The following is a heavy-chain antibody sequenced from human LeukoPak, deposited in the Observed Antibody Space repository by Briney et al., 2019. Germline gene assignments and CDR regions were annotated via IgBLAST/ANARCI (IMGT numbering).Heavy chain of an antibody. D-gene: IGHD2-2*01. CDR2: ISDSGGTT. CDR3: AKLTRGYCSSTACPNWFDP. CDR1: GFTFSSYG. J-gene: IGHJ5*02. Sequence: GGSLRLSCAASGFTFSSYGMSWVRHAPGEGLEWVSAISDSGGTTYYADSVKGRFTISRDNSKNTLYLQMNSLRGEDTAVYYCAKLTRGYCSSTACPNWFDPWGQGTLVTVSS. V-gene: IGHV3-23*01.